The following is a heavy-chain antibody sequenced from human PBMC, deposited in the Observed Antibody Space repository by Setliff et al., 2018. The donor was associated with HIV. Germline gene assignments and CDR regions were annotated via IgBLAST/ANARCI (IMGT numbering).Heavy chain of an antibody. D-gene: IGHD6-6*01. Sequence: SETLSLTCTVSGDSIGDYYWNWIRQPAGKGLEWIGRVYASAYSNYNPSLKSRVTISVDTSKNQFSLKLTSVAAADTAVYYCARHSDIAPRRTYFDYWGQGTLVTVS. V-gene: IGHV4-4*07. CDR1: GDSIGDYY. CDR2: VYASAYS. J-gene: IGHJ4*02. CDR3: ARHSDIAPRRTYFDY.